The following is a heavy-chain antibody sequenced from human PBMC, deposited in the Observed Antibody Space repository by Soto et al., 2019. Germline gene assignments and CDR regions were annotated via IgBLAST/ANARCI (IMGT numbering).Heavy chain of an antibody. V-gene: IGHV4-30-4*01. J-gene: IGHJ3*02. CDR2: IYYTGST. Sequence: QVQLQESGPGLVKPSQTLSLTCTVSGGSINSGDYYWSWIRQPPGKGLEWIGNIYYTGSTYNNPSLKSRINISIVTTKNQISLQPNSVTAADTAVYYCATVPTYYDNRIGYAIAFDIWGQGTRVTVSS. CDR1: GGSINSGDYY. CDR3: ATVPTYYDNRIGYAIAFDI. D-gene: IGHD3-22*01.